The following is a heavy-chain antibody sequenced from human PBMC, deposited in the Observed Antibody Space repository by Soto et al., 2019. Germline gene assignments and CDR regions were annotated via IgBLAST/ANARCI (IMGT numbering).Heavy chain of an antibody. CDR3: AFFIQAEDGIRYSVPVSAFLLNRSSDL. V-gene: IGHV1-69*01. Sequence: QPPGQGLEWMGGIIPIFGTANYAQKFQGRVTITADESTSTAYMELSSLRSEDTAVYYCAFFIQAEDGIRYSVPVSAFLLNRSSDL. D-gene: IGHD3-9*01. CDR2: IIPIFGTA. J-gene: IGHJ2*01.